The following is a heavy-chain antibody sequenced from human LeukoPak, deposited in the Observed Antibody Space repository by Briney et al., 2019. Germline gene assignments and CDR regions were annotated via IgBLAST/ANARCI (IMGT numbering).Heavy chain of an antibody. J-gene: IGHJ4*02. V-gene: IGHV3-53*01. CDR2: IYNSGRT. Sequence: AGGSLRLSCAASGFTVSTNFINWVRQAPGKGLEWVPVIYNSGRTFYADSVKGRFTISRGNSKNTLYLQMNSLRVEDTAVYYCAREISVATGAFDSWGQGTLVTVSS. D-gene: IGHD6-19*01. CDR1: GFTVSTNF. CDR3: AREISVATGAFDS.